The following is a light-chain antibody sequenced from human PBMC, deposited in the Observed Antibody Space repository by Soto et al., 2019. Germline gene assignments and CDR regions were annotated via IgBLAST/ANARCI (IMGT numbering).Light chain of an antibody. J-gene: IGKJ4*01. V-gene: IGKV3-15*01. CDR1: HRVSSY. CDR2: ATS. CDR3: QQYNNWPLT. Sequence: EIVMTQSPATLSVSPGERATPSCRASHRVSSYLAWYQQKPGQAPRLLIYATSTRATGVPARFSGSGSGTEFTLTISSLQSEDFAVYYCQQYNNWPLTFGGGTKVEIK.